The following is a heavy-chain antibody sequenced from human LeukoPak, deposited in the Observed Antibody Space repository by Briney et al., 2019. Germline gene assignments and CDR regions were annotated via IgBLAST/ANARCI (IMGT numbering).Heavy chain of an antibody. CDR2: IKSKTDGGTT. J-gene: IGHJ6*02. Sequence: GGSLRLSCAASGFTFSNAWMSWVRQAPGKGLEWVGRIKSKTDGGTTDYAAPVKGRFTISRDDSKNTLYLQMNSLKTEDTAVYYCTTAYCGGDCYSGWYYYYGMDVWGQGTTVTVSS. CDR1: GFTFSNAW. D-gene: IGHD2-21*02. V-gene: IGHV3-15*01. CDR3: TTAYCGGDCYSGWYYYYGMDV.